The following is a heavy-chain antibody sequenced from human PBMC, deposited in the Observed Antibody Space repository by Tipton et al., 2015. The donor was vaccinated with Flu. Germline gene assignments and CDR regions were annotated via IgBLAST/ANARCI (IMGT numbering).Heavy chain of an antibody. V-gene: IGHV3-48*03. D-gene: IGHD2-2*01. J-gene: IGHJ4*02. Sequence: SLRLSCAASDFTLSSYEMNWVRQAPGEGLEWVSYISSSGGSIFYADSVKGRFTISRDNAKKSLYLQMNSLRAEDTAVYYCAGQDFALVQEARAFDFWGQGTLVPVSS. CDR1: DFTLSSYE. CDR3: AGQDFALVQEARAFDF. CDR2: ISSSGGSI.